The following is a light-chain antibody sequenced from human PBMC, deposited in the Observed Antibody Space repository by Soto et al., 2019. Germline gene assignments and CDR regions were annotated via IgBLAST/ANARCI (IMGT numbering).Light chain of an antibody. V-gene: IGKV1-5*01. CDR1: QSINSW. CDR2: AAS. Sequence: NNSRASQSINSWLAWYQQKPGKAPKLLIYAASSLQSGVPSRFSGSGSGTEFTLTSGSLQSEDSAVYSCKVHNQLPSAFGEGTRLEIK. J-gene: IGKJ5*01. CDR3: KVHNQLPSA.